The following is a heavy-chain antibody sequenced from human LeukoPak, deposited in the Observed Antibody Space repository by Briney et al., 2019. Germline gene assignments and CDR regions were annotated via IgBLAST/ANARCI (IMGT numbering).Heavy chain of an antibody. V-gene: IGHV4-59*08. J-gene: IGHJ4*02. CDR1: GGSISSYY. Sequence: PSETLSLTCTVSGGSISSYYWGWIRQPPGKGLEWIGYIYYSGSTNYNPSLKSRVTISVDTSKNQFSLKLSSVTAADTAVYYCARRTCSGGSCHLDYWGQGTLVTVSS. D-gene: IGHD2-15*01. CDR2: IYYSGST. CDR3: ARRTCSGGSCHLDY.